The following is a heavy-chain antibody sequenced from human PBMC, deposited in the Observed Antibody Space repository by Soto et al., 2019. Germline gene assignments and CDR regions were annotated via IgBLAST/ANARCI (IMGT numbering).Heavy chain of an antibody. CDR2: IYYSGST. CDR3: ARGSMVRGMTLELYYIDY. J-gene: IGHJ4*02. Sequence: PSETLSLTCTVSGGSISSGGYYWSWIRQHPGKGLEWIGHIYYSGSTYYNPSLKSRVTISVDTSKNQFSLKLSSVTAADTAVYYCARGSMVRGMTLELYYIDYPGQATLVTVSS. D-gene: IGHD3-10*01. V-gene: IGHV4-31*03. CDR1: GGSISSGGYY.